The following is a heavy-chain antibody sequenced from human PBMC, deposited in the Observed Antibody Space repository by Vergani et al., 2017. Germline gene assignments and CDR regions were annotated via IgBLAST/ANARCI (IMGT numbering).Heavy chain of an antibody. CDR1: GFTFSSYS. Sequence: EVQLVESGGGLVKPGGSLRLSCAASGFTFSSYSMNWVRQAPGKGLEWVSSISSSSSYIYYADSVKGRFTISRDNAKNSLYLQMNSLRAEDTAVYYCAKGEMATISDYWGQGTLVTVSS. J-gene: IGHJ4*02. V-gene: IGHV3-21*01. CDR3: AKGEMATISDY. D-gene: IGHD5-24*01. CDR2: ISSSSSYI.